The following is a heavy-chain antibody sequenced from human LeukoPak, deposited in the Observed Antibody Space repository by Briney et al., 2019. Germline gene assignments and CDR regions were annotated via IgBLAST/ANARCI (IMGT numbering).Heavy chain of an antibody. CDR2: IYYSGST. J-gene: IGHJ5*02. CDR3: ARHGYSSSWYYWFDP. D-gene: IGHD6-13*01. CDR1: GGSISSSSYY. V-gene: IGHV4-39*01. Sequence: PSETLSLTCTVSGGSISSSSYYWGWIRQPPGKGLEWVGSIYYSGSTYYNPSLKSRVTISVDPSKNQFSLKLSSVTAADTAVYYCARHGYSSSWYYWFDPWGQGTLVTVSS.